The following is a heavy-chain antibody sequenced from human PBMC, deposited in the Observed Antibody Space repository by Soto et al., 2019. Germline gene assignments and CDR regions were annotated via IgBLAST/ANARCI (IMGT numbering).Heavy chain of an antibody. V-gene: IGHV4-31*03. D-gene: IGHD2-2*01. CDR1: GGSISSGGYY. CDR3: ARGVVPAVLWWFDP. Sequence: QVQLQESGPGLVKPSQTLSLTCTVSGGSISSGGYYWSWIRQHPGKGLEWIGYIYYSGSTYYNPSLKSRVTISVDTSKNQFSLKLSSVTAADTAVYYCARGVVPAVLWWFDPWGQGTLVTVSS. J-gene: IGHJ5*02. CDR2: IYYSGST.